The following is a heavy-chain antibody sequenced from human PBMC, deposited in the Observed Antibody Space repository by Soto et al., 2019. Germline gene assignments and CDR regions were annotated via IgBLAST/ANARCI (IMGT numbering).Heavy chain of an antibody. CDR2: IKNETDGGTT. CDR3: ITDPYYDFWSGYHFHY. V-gene: IGHV3-15*01. CDR1: GFSLCKAW. J-gene: IGHJ4*02. D-gene: IGHD3-3*01. Sequence: GLPRVSCSTSGFSLCKAWMSWVGLTPGKGLEWVGRIKNETDGGTTDYPAPVRGRFTISRDDSRNTLYLQMNSLKTEDTAVYYCITDPYYDFWSGYHFHYWVQGTLFTLYS.